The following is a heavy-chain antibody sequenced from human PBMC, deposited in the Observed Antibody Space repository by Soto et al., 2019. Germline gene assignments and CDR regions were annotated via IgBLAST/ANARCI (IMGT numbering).Heavy chain of an antibody. CDR2: IHHTGST. CDR1: GYSISSGYY. V-gene: IGHV4-38-2*02. J-gene: IGHJ4*02. CDR3: TRDLGETSMAY. D-gene: IGHD5-18*01. Sequence: TLSLTCAVSGYSISSGYYWGWVRQPPGKGLEWIGSIHHTGSTYYNPSLKSRVTISVDTSKNQFSLKLSSVTAADTAVYYCTRDLGETSMAYWGQGTLVTVSS.